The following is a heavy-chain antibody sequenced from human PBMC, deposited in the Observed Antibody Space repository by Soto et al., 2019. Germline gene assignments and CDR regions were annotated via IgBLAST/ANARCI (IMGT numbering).Heavy chain of an antibody. D-gene: IGHD3-10*01. J-gene: IGHJ6*02. CDR2: FDPEDGET. CDR3: ATDWRPEALVWLGDYGMDV. Sequence: ASVKVSCKVSGTTLTELSMHWVRQAPGKGLEWMGGFDPEDGETIYAQKFQGRVTMTEDTSTDTAYMELSSLRSEDTAVYYCATDWRPEALVWLGDYGMDVWGQGTTVTVSS. V-gene: IGHV1-24*01. CDR1: GTTLTELS.